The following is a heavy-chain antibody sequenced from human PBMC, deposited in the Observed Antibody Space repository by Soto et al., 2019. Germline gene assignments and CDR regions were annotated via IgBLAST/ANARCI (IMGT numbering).Heavy chain of an antibody. V-gene: IGHV4-30-2*01. CDR1: GGSISSGGYS. D-gene: IGHD2-15*01. CDR3: ARVSCGGSCLDY. Sequence: PSETLSLTCAVPGGSISSGGYSWSWIRQPPGKGLEWIGYIYHSGSTYYNPSLKSRVTISVDRSKNQFSLKLSSVTAADTAVYYCARVSCGGSCLDYWGQGTLVTVSS. J-gene: IGHJ4*02. CDR2: IYHSGST.